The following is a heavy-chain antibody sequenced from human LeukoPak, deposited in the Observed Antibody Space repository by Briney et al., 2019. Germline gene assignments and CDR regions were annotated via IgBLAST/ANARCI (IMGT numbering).Heavy chain of an antibody. V-gene: IGHV3-74*01. CDR2: INVDGSAT. J-gene: IGHJ4*02. CDR3: ARPPGTSPCFDY. Sequence: PGGSLRLSCAVSGFTFSNYWMHWVRLAPGEGLVWVARINVDGSATAYADSVKGRFTISRDNAKNTVYLQMNSLRTEDTAVYFCARPPGTSPCFDYWSQGTLVTVSS. CDR1: GFTFSNYW. D-gene: IGHD1-1*01.